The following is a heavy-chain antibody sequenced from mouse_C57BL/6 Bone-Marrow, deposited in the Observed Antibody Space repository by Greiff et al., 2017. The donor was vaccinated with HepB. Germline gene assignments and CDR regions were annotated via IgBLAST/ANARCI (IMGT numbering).Heavy chain of an antibody. V-gene: IGHV5-6*02. Sequence: DVMLVESGGDLVKPGGSLKLSCAASGFTFSSYGMSWVRQTPDKRLEWVATSSSGGSYTYYPDSVKGRFTISRDNAKNTLYMQMSSLKSEDTAMYYCAKPPRFDYWGQGTTLTVSS. CDR2: SSSGGSYT. J-gene: IGHJ2*01. CDR3: AKPPRFDY. CDR1: GFTFSSYG.